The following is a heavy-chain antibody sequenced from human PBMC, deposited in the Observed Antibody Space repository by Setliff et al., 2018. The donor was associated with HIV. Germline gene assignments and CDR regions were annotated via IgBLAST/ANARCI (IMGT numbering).Heavy chain of an antibody. V-gene: IGHV4-59*01. CDR2: IYESAYS. J-gene: IGHJ4*02. Sequence: SETLSLTCIVSGGSMDNYYWNWVRQTPGKGLEWIGYIYESAYSHYTVSLRSRVTISMDTSKNQFSLTLRSVTAADRTVYYCARAQMHRGVVAWSLYYFDYWGQGALVTVSS. CDR3: ARAQMHRGVVAWSLYYFDY. D-gene: IGHD3-10*01. CDR1: GGSMDNYY.